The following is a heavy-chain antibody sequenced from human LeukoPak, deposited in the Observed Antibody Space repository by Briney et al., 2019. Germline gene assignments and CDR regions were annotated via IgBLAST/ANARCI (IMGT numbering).Heavy chain of an antibody. Sequence: ASVKVSFKASGYTFTSYGISWVRQAPGQGLEWMGWISAYNGNTNYAQKLQGRVSLTTDTSTSTAYMELRSLRTDDTAVYYCARDDRANIAAPAINWFDPWGQGTLVTVSS. J-gene: IGHJ5*02. CDR1: GYTFTSYG. CDR3: ARDDRANIAAPAINWFDP. D-gene: IGHD6-13*01. CDR2: ISAYNGNT. V-gene: IGHV1-18*01.